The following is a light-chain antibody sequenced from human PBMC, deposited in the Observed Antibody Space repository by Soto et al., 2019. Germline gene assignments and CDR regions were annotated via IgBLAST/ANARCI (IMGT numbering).Light chain of an antibody. CDR3: SSYTSSSTLYV. J-gene: IGLJ1*01. CDR1: SSDVGGYNY. V-gene: IGLV2-14*01. CDR2: EVS. Sequence: QSALTQPASVSGSPGQSITISCTGTSSDVGGYNYVSWYQQHPGKAPKLMIYEVSNRPSGVSNRFSGSKSGNTASLTISELQAEDEADYYCSSYTSSSTLYVFGTGTKGTVL.